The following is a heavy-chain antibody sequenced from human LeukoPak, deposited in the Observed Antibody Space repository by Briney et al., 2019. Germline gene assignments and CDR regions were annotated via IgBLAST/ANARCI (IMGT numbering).Heavy chain of an antibody. V-gene: IGHV1-18*01. CDR2: ISAYNGDT. CDR3: ARCDSYGYGDGLDY. D-gene: IGHD5-18*01. Sequence: ASVKVSCKASGYTFTSYGINWVRQAPGQGLEWMGWISAYNGDTNYAQKLQGRVTMTRNTSISTAYMELSRLRSDDTAVYYYARCDSYGYGDGLDYWGQGTLVTVSS. J-gene: IGHJ4*02. CDR1: GYTFTSYG.